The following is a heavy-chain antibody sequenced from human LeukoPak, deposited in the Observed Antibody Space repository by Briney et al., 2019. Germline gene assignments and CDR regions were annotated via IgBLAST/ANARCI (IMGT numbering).Heavy chain of an antibody. D-gene: IGHD3-3*01. V-gene: IGHV1-46*01. CDR3: AREIFLGYYYMDV. CDR1: GYTFTSYY. Sequence: ASVKVSCKASGYTFTSYYMHWVRQAPGQGLEWMGIINPSGGSTSYAQKFQGRVTMTRDMSTSTVYMELSSLRSEDKAVYYCAREIFLGYYYMDVWGKGTTVTISS. CDR2: INPSGGST. J-gene: IGHJ6*03.